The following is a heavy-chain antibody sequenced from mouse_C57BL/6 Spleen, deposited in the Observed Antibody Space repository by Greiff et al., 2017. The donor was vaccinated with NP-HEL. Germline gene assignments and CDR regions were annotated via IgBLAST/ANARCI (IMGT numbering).Heavy chain of an antibody. CDR2: INYDGSST. D-gene: IGHD1-1*01. Sequence: EVQVVESEGGLVQPGSSMKLSCTASGFTFSDYYMAWVRQVPEKGLEWVANINYDGSSTYYLDSLKSRFIISRDNAKNILYLQMSSLKSEDTATYYCARTSITTVVENWYFDVWGTGTTVTVSS. V-gene: IGHV5-16*01. J-gene: IGHJ1*03. CDR1: GFTFSDYY. CDR3: ARTSITTVVENWYFDV.